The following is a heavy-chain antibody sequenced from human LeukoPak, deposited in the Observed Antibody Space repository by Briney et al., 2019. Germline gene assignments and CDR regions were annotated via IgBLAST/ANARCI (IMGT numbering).Heavy chain of an antibody. Sequence: ASVKVSCKASSYTFTSYGMSWVRQAPGQGLEWMGWISAYNGNTDYAQKLQGRVTMTTDTSTSTAYMELRSLRSDDTAVYYCARGGVYWSGVSCPASWFDPWGQGTLVTVSS. D-gene: IGHD2-15*01. CDR3: ARGGVYWSGVSCPASWFDP. J-gene: IGHJ5*02. CDR1: SYTFTSYG. CDR2: ISAYNGNT. V-gene: IGHV1-18*01.